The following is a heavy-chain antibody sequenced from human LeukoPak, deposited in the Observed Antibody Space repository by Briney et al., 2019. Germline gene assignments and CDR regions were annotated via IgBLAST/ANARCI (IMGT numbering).Heavy chain of an antibody. J-gene: IGHJ5*02. D-gene: IGHD5-12*01. V-gene: IGHV3-11*01. CDR1: GFTFSDYY. CDR2: ISSGGSTI. Sequence: GGSLRLSCAASGFTFSDYYMSWIRQAPGKGLEWISYISSGGSTIDYADSVKGRFTVSRDNAKNSVYLQMNSLRAEDTAVYYCAREEVDIVATITNNWFDPWGQGTLVTVSS. CDR3: AREEVDIVATITNNWFDP.